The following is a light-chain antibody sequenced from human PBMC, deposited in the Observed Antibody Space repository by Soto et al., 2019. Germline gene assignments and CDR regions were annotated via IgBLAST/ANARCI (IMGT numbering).Light chain of an antibody. J-gene: IGLJ3*02. V-gene: IGLV2-14*01. CDR1: SSDVGGFKF. CDR2: EVS. CDR3: CSFTANSTFV. Sequence: QSVLTQSASVSGSPGQSITISCTGSSSDVGGFKFVSWYQQHPGKVPKLIIYEVSHRLSGVSDRLSGSKSGNTASLTISGLQAEDEADYYCCSFTANSTFVFGGGTKLTVL.